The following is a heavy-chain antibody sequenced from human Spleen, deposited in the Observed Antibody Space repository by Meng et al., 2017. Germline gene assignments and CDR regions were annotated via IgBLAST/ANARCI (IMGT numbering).Heavy chain of an antibody. CDR1: GGSFSGYY. J-gene: IGHJ4*02. CDR3: ARSSGWYLGLDY. D-gene: IGHD6-19*01. Sequence: SETLSLTCAVYGGSFSGYYWSWIRQPPGKGLEWIGEINHSGSTNYNPSLKSRVTISVDTSKNQFSLKVSSVTAADTAVYYCARSSGWYLGLDYWGQGTLVTVSS. V-gene: IGHV4-34*01. CDR2: INHSGST.